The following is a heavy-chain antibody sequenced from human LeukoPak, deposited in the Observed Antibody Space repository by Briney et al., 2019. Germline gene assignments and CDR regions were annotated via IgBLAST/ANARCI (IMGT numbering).Heavy chain of an antibody. CDR2: IIPILGIA. CDR3: ARDHCSSTSCPS. J-gene: IGHJ5*02. D-gene: IGHD2-2*01. V-gene: IGHV1-69*04. Sequence: ASVKVSCKASGGTFSSYAISWVRQAPGQGLEWMGRIIPILGIANYAQKFQGRVTITADKSTSTAYMELSSLRSEDTAVYYCARDHCSSTSCPSWDQGTLVTVSS. CDR1: GGTFSSYA.